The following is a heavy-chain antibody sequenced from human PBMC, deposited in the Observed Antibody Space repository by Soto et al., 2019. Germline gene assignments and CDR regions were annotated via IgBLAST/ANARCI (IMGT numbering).Heavy chain of an antibody. Sequence: PSETLSLTCTVSGDTITSFSWNWIRQSAGEGLEWIGRISTTGNTHYNPSLESRVTMSLDTSKNQFSLKLTSVTAADTAVYYCEGPSGEKWSYEAYWGQGNLVTVSS. CDR3: EGPSGEKWSYEAY. CDR2: ISTTGNT. J-gene: IGHJ4*02. V-gene: IGHV4-4*07. CDR1: GDTITSFS. D-gene: IGHD1-26*01.